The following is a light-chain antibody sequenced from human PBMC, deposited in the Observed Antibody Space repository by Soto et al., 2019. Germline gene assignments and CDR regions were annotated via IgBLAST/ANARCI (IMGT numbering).Light chain of an antibody. CDR2: GAS. J-gene: IGKJ1*01. V-gene: IGKV3-20*01. Sequence: EIVLTQSPGTLSLSPGERATLSCRASQSVSSSYLAWYQQKPGQAPRLLIYGASSRATGIPDRFSGSGSGTDFTLTIRRLELEDFAVYYCQQYGSSPLTFGQGTKVEIK. CDR3: QQYGSSPLT. CDR1: QSVSSSY.